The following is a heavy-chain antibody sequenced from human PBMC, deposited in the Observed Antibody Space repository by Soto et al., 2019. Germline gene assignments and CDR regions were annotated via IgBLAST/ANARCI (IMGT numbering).Heavy chain of an antibody. Sequence: ESLNRLFTGSGLSFTDYWIGLVRQMPGKGLEWMGVIYPGDSDTRYSPSFQGQVTISADKSITTAYLQWSSLKASDTAMYYCARHSGSGPLRQAAGYWGQGTLVTVYS. CDR3: ARHSGSGPLRQAAGY. D-gene: IGHD6-6*01. V-gene: IGHV5-51*01. CDR2: IYPGDSDT. CDR1: GLSFTDYW. J-gene: IGHJ4*02.